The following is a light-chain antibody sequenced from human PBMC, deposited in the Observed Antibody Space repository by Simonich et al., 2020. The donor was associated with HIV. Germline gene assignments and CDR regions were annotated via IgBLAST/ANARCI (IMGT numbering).Light chain of an antibody. V-gene: IGKV1-39*01. CDR1: QYISSY. CDR2: AAS. CDR3: QQTYSTPYT. J-gene: IGKJ2*01. Sequence: DIQMTQSPSSLSASVGDRVTITCRASQYISSYLNWYQQKPGKAPKLLIYAASSLQSGVPSRFSGSGSGTDFTLSISSLQPEDFATYYCQQTYSTPYTFGQGTKVEIK.